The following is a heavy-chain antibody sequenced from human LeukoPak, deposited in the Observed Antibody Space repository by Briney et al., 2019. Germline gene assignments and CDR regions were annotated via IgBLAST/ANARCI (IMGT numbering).Heavy chain of an antibody. J-gene: IGHJ6*02. CDR2: MNPKSGNT. CDR1: GYTFTGYV. D-gene: IGHD3-3*01. Sequence: ASVRVSCKASGYTFTGYVINWVRQATGQGLEWMGWMNPKSGNTGYAQKFQGRVTMTRNTSISTAYMELSSLRSEDTAVYYCARGSFWSVNDGMDVWGQGTTVTVSS. V-gene: IGHV1-8*01. CDR3: ARGSFWSVNDGMDV.